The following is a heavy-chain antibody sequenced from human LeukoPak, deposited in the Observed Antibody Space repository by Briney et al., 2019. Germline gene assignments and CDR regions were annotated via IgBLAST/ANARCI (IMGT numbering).Heavy chain of an antibody. V-gene: IGHV4-39*07. CDR3: ARVTVSPYYYYYMDV. Sequence: SETLSLTCTVSGGSISSSSYYWGWLRQPPGKGLGGLGSIYYSGSTYYNPSLKSRVTISVDTSKNQFSLKLSSVTAADTAVYYCARVTVSPYYYYYMDVWGKGTTVTVSS. D-gene: IGHD4-17*01. CDR1: GGSISSSSYY. CDR2: IYYSGST. J-gene: IGHJ6*03.